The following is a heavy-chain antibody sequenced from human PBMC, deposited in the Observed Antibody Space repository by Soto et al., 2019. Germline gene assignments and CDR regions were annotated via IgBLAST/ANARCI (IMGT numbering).Heavy chain of an antibody. CDR2: INPNSGGT. Sequence: ASVKVSCKASGYTFTGYYMHWVRQAPGQGLEWMGWINPNSGGTNYAQKFQGWVTMTRDTSISTAYMELSRLISDDTAVYYCARSRRHFAHMDVWGQGTTVTVSS. CDR3: ARSRRHFAHMDV. J-gene: IGHJ6*02. CDR1: GYTFTGYY. D-gene: IGHD3-3*02. V-gene: IGHV1-2*04.